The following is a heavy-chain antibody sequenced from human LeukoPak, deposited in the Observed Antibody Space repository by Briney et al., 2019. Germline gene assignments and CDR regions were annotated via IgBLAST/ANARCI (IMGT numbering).Heavy chain of an antibody. D-gene: IGHD1-26*01. CDR1: GGTFSSYA. Sequence: SVKVSCKASGGTFSSYAISWVRQAPGQGLEWMGRIIPILGIANYAQKFQGRVTITADKSTSTAYMELSSLRSEDTAVYYCARDEEGRSGSYDYWGQGTLVTVSS. J-gene: IGHJ4*02. CDR3: ARDEEGRSGSYDY. V-gene: IGHV1-69*04. CDR2: IIPILGIA.